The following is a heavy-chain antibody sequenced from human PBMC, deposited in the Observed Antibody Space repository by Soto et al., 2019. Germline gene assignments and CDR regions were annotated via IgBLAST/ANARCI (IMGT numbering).Heavy chain of an antibody. V-gene: IGHV1-69*02. CDR3: AREYDILTGPPYGMDV. Sequence: SVKVSCKASGGTFSSYTISWVRQAPGQGLEWMGRIIPILGIASYAQKFQGRVTITADKSTSTAYMELSSLRSEDTAVYYCAREYDILTGPPYGMDVWGQGTTVTVSS. D-gene: IGHD3-9*01. CDR1: GGTFSSYT. CDR2: IIPILGIA. J-gene: IGHJ6*02.